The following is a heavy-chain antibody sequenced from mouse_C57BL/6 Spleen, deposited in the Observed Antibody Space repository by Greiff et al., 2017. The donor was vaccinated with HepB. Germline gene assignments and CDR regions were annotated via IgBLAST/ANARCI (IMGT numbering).Heavy chain of an antibody. CDR1: GYTFTDYY. V-gene: IGHV1-26*01. Sequence: VQLQQSGPELVKPGASVKISCKASGYTFTDYYMNWVKQSHGKSLEWIGDINPNNGGTSYNQKFKGKATLTVDKSSSTAYMELRSLTSEDSAVYYCARSRGDDYDEGDWFAYWGQGTLVTVSA. CDR2: INPNNGGT. J-gene: IGHJ3*01. CDR3: ARSRGDDYDEGDWFAY. D-gene: IGHD2-4*01.